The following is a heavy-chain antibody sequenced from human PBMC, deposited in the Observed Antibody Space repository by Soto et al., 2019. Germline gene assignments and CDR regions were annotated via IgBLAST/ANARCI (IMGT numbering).Heavy chain of an antibody. CDR3: ATSYFWSGYQSPPLYYGMDV. J-gene: IGHJ6*02. D-gene: IGHD3-3*01. CDR2: FDPEDGET. Sequence: ASVKVSCKVSGYTLTELSMHWVRQAPGKGLEWMGGFDPEDGETIYAQKFQGRVTMTEDTSTDTAYMELSSLRSEDTAVYYCATSYFWSGYQSPPLYYGMDVWGQGTTVTVSS. V-gene: IGHV1-24*01. CDR1: GYTLTELS.